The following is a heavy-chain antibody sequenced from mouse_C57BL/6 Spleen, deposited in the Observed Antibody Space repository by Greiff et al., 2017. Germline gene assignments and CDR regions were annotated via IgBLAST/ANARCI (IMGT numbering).Heavy chain of an antibody. CDR2: INYDGSST. Sequence: EVHLVESEGGLVQPGSSMKLSCTASGFTFSDYYMAWVRQVPEKGLEWVANINYDGSSTYYLDSLKSRFIISRDNAKNILYLQMSSLKSEDTATDYCARDERDWYFDVWGTETTVTVSS. V-gene: IGHV5-16*01. J-gene: IGHJ1*03. CDR3: ARDERDWYFDV. CDR1: GFTFSDYY.